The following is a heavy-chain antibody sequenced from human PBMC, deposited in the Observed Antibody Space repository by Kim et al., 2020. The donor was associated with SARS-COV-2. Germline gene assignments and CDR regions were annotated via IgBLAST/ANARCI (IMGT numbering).Heavy chain of an antibody. CDR3: ARDAGYYDFWSGYEGAGYYYGMDV. D-gene: IGHD3-3*01. J-gene: IGHJ6*02. Sequence: SVKVSCKASGGTFSSYAISWVRQAPGQGLEWMGGIIPIFGTANYAQKFQGRVTITADESTSTAYMELSSLRSEDTAVYYCARDAGYYDFWSGYEGAGYYYGMDVWGQGTTVTVSS. CDR2: IIPIFGTA. CDR1: GGTFSSYA. V-gene: IGHV1-69*13.